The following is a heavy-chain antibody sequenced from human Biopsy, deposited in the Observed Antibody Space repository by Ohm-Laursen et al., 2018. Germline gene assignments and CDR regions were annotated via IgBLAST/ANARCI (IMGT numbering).Heavy chain of an antibody. D-gene: IGHD1-14*01. CDR2: IDVSDYNT. CDR3: VKQWGGYNFDS. J-gene: IGHJ5*01. V-gene: IGHV3-23*01. Sequence: LTLTCAASGFTFHTYAMNWVRRAPGKGLEWVAHIDVSDYNTYYADSVRGRFTISRDNSKQMVHLEINSLTADDTAVYYCVKQWGGYNFDSWGQGTLVTVSS. CDR1: GFTFHTYA.